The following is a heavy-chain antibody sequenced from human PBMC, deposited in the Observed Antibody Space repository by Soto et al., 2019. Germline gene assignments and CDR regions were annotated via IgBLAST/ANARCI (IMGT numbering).Heavy chain of an antibody. J-gene: IGHJ4*02. CDR2: IYNSGIT. Sequence: GESRRLSCAASGFSGSSNYMSWVRQAPGKGLEWVSVIYNSGITYYADSVKGRFTVSRDNAKNTLYLQMNSLRVEDTAVYYCAAWTTGHDSAPDYWGQGT. CDR3: AAWTTGHDSAPDY. CDR1: GFSGSSNY. V-gene: IGHV3-66*01. D-gene: IGHD3-10*01.